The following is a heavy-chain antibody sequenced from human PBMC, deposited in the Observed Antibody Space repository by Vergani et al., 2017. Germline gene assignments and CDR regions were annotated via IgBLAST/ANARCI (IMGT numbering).Heavy chain of an antibody. CDR2: LCPSGST. D-gene: IGHD7-27*01. CDR3: ATGAGPFDI. J-gene: IGHJ4*02. CDR1: GAPISYWC. Sequence: QVQMQESGPGLVKTSETLPLTCSASGAPISYWCWSWLRQPAGKGLEWIGRLCPSGSTNYKPSLKSRVTMSIDTSKNQFSLKLTPVTAADTAVYYCATGAGPFDIWCQGTLVTVSS. V-gene: IGHV4-4*07.